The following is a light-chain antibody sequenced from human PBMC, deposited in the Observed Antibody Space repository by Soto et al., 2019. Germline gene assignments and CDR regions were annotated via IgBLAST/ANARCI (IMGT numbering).Light chain of an antibody. V-gene: IGLV2-14*01. Sequence: QSALTQPASVSGSPGQSITISCTGTSSDVGGYNYVSWYQQYPGKAPKLLIYEVSNRPSGASNRFAGSKSGHTASLTISGLQAEDEAVYYCSSYTSRTTLVVFGGGTQLTVL. CDR1: SSDVGGYNY. J-gene: IGLJ2*01. CDR3: SSYTSRTTLVV. CDR2: EVS.